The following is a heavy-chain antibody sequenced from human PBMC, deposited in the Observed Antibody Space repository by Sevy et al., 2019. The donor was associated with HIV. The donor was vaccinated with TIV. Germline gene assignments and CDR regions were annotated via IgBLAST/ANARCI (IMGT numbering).Heavy chain of an antibody. CDR2: VYYTGGT. CDR3: ARRNDFDI. Sequence: SETLSLTCTVSVVSINSDHLNWIRQPPGKGLEWIGYVYYTGGTNYNPSLKNRVTISVDRTKNQFSLKLTSVTAADTAVYYCARRNDFDIWGQGTMVTVSS. J-gene: IGHJ3*02. V-gene: IGHV4-59*08. CDR1: VVSINSDH.